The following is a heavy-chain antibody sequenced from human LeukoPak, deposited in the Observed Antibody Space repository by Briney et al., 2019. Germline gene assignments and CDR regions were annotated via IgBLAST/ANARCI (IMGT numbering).Heavy chain of an antibody. Sequence: ASVKVSCKASGYTFTGYYMHWVRQAPGQGLEWMGWINPHNGGTNYAQNFQGRVTMTRDTSISTAYMELRSLRSDDTAVYYCARSDGDYSDFDYWGQGTLVTVSS. CDR3: ARSDGDYSDFDY. CDR2: INPHNGGT. D-gene: IGHD4-17*01. V-gene: IGHV1-2*02. CDR1: GYTFTGYY. J-gene: IGHJ4*02.